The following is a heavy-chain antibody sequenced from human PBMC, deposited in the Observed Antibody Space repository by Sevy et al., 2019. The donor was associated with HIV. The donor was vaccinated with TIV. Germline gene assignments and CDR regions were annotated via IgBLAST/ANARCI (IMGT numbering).Heavy chain of an antibody. CDR2: ISYDGSNK. CDR1: RFTFSSYA. D-gene: IGHD3-16*02. V-gene: IGHV3-30-3*01. J-gene: IGHJ4*01. CDR3: ARDHGAAFGGVIVPDY. Sequence: GGSLRLSCAASRFTFSSYAMHWVRQAPGKGLEWVAVISYDGSNKYYADSVKGRFTISRDNSKNTLYLQMNSLRAEDTAVYYCARDHGAAFGGVIVPDYWGHGTLVTVSS.